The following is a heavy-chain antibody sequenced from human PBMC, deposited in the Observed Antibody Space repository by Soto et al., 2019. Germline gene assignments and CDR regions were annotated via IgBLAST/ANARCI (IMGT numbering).Heavy chain of an antibody. V-gene: IGHV1-18*01. CDR3: ARDHQCGL. J-gene: IGHJ4*02. D-gene: IGHD2-21*01. Sequence: AAKVAIKGSCYRSSKYCIRWVRQAPGQGLEWMGWISVYNGNTNFAENLQGRVTMTTDTSTSTAYMELMSLRSDDTAAYYCARDHQCGLWGQGTLFTVSS. CDR2: ISVYNGNT. CDR1: CYRSSKYC.